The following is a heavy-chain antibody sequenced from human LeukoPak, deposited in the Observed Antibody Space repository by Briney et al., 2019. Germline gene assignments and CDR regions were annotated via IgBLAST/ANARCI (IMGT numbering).Heavy chain of an antibody. Sequence: SETLSLTCTVSGGSISSGSYYWRWIRQPAGKGLEWIGCIYTSGSTNYNPSLKSRVTISVDTSKNQFSLKLSSVTAADTAVYYCASSFNGGYCSSTSCYNRFDYWGQGTVVTVSS. CDR1: GGSISSGSYY. CDR2: IYTSGST. CDR3: ASSFNGGYCSSTSCYNRFDY. V-gene: IGHV4-61*02. D-gene: IGHD2-2*02. J-gene: IGHJ4*02.